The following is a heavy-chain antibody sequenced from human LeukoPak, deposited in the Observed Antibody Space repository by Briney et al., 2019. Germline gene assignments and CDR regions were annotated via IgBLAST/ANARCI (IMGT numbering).Heavy chain of an antibody. CDR1: GYTFTSYD. D-gene: IGHD3-9*01. CDR2: MNPNSGNT. Sequence: ASVKVSCKASGYTFTSYDINWVRQATGQGLEWMGWMNPNSGNTGYAQKFQGRVTITRNTSISTAYMELSSLRSEDTAVYYCARGQLDDILTGYYANNYYYYYMDVWGKGTTVTVSS. CDR3: ARGQLDDILTGYYANNYYYYYMDV. V-gene: IGHV1-8*03. J-gene: IGHJ6*03.